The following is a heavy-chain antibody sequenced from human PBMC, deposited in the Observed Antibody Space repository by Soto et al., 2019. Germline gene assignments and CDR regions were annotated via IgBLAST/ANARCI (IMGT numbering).Heavy chain of an antibody. D-gene: IGHD6-13*01. CDR2: IKQDGSEK. CDR3: ARDSLIAAAGTYTDDYYYGMDV. V-gene: IGHV3-7*05. Sequence: EVQLVESGGGLVQPGGSLRLSCAASGFTFSSYWMSWVRQAPGKGLEWVANIKQDGSEKYYVDSVKGRFTISRDNAKNSLYLQMNSLRAEDTAVYYCARDSLIAAAGTYTDDYYYGMDVWGQGTTVTVSS. J-gene: IGHJ6*02. CDR1: GFTFSSYW.